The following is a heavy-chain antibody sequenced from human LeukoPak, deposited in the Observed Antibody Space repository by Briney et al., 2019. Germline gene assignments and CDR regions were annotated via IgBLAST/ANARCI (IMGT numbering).Heavy chain of an antibody. CDR3: ARSEGTFDY. CDR2: TYYRSRWHN. V-gene: IGHV6-1*01. D-gene: IGHD3-10*01. CDR1: RDSVSSNSAA. Sequence: SQTLSLTCAISRDSVSSNSAAWNWIRQSPSRGLEWLGRTYYRSRWHNDYAVAVRSRITVNPDTSKNQFSLQLTSVTPDDTAVYYCARSEGTFDYWGQGTLVTVSS. J-gene: IGHJ4*02.